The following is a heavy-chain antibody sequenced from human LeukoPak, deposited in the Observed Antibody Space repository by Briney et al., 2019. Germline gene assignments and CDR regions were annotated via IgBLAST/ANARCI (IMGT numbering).Heavy chain of an antibody. Sequence: ASVKVSCKASGYTFTSYGISWVRQAPGQGLEWMGWISAYNGNTNYAQKLQGRVTMTTDTSTSTAYMELRSLRSDDTAVYYCAVNPLGYCSSTSCYGGAWFDPWGQGTLVTVSS. CDR1: GYTFTSYG. J-gene: IGHJ5*02. V-gene: IGHV1-18*01. CDR3: AVNPLGYCSSTSCYGGAWFDP. D-gene: IGHD2-2*01. CDR2: ISAYNGNT.